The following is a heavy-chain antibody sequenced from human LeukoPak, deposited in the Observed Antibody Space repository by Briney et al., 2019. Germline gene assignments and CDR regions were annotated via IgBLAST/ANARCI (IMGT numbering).Heavy chain of an antibody. CDR1: GGSISSYY. CDR3: ARWWNYYDSSGSPAGGAFDI. Sequence: SETLSLTCTVSGGSISSYYWSWIRQPPGKGLEWIGYIYYNGSTNYNPSLKSRVTISVDTSKNQFSLKLSSVTAADTAVYYCARWWNYYDSSGSPAGGAFDIWGQGTMVTVSS. CDR2: IYYNGST. V-gene: IGHV4-59*01. D-gene: IGHD3-22*01. J-gene: IGHJ3*02.